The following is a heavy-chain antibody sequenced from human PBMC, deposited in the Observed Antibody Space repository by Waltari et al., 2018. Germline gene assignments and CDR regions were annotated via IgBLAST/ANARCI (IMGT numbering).Heavy chain of an antibody. V-gene: IGHV3-74*01. CDR1: GFTLSSHW. D-gene: IGHD6-13*01. J-gene: IGHJ4*02. Sequence: EVQVVESGGGLVQPGGSPRLSCAASGFTLSSHWMHWVRQVPGKGLVWVSRINGDGSNSRYADSVKGRFTISRDNAKNMLYLQMNSLKVEDTALYYCARGGLAAGSSIDYWGQGTLVTVSS. CDR3: ARGGLAAGSSIDY. CDR2: INGDGSNS.